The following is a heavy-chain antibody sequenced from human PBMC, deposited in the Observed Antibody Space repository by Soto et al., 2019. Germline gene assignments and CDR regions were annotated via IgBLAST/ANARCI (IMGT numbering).Heavy chain of an antibody. CDR2: VYYSGST. CDR3: ARERTGDPTFFDY. Sequence: SETLSLTCTVSGGSVSSGDYYWSWIRQPPGKGLQWIGYVYYSGSTDYNPSLESRVTISVDTSKNQFSLKLTSVTVADTAVYYCARERTGDPTFFDYWGQGTLVTVSS. D-gene: IGHD1-1*01. V-gene: IGHV4-61*08. J-gene: IGHJ4*02. CDR1: GGSVSSGDYY.